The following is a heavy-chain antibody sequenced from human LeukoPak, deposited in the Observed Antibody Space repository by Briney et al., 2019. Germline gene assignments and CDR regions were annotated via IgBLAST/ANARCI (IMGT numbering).Heavy chain of an antibody. CDR1: GFTFSSYG. Sequence: PGGSLRLSCAASGFTFSSYGMHWVRQAPGKGLEWVAVIWYDGSNKYYADSVKGRFTISRDNSKNTLYLQMNSLRAEDTAVYYCXXXFLPYSGYSSIGYWGQGTLVTVSS. V-gene: IGHV3-33*01. J-gene: IGHJ4*02. CDR3: XXXFLPYSGYSSIGY. CDR2: IWYDGSNK. D-gene: IGHD5-12*01.